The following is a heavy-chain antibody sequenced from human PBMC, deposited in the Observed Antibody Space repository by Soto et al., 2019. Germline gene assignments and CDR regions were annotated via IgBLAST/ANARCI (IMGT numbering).Heavy chain of an antibody. CDR2: IYYSGST. J-gene: IGHJ5*02. D-gene: IGHD6-13*01. V-gene: IGHV4-59*01. CDR3: AREPDSSSWSYSNNWFDP. Sequence: SETLSLTCTVSGGSISSYYWSWIRQPPGKGLEWIGYIYYSGSTNYNPSLKSRVTISVDTSKNQFSLKLSPVTAADTAVYYCAREPDSSSWSYSNNWFDPWGQRTLVTVSS. CDR1: GGSISSYY.